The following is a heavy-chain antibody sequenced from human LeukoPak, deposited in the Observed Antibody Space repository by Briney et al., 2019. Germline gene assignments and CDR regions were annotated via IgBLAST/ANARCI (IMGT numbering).Heavy chain of an antibody. CDR2: MNPNSGST. D-gene: IGHD3-9*01. J-gene: IGHJ1*01. CDR1: GYTFTSYD. V-gene: IGHV1-8*01. CDR3: ARVIRVGILTVREYFQH. Sequence: ASVKVSCKASGYTFTSYDINWVRQATGQGLEWMGWMNPNSGSTGYAQKFQGRVTMTRNTSISTAYMELSSLRSEDTAVYYCARVIRVGILTVREYFQHWGQGTLVTVSS.